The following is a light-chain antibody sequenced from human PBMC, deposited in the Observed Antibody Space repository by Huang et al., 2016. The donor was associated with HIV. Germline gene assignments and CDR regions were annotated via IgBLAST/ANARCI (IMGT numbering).Light chain of an antibody. J-gene: IGKJ4*01. CDR1: QSVINNY. Sequence: EIVLTQSPGTLSLSPGERATLSCRASQSVINNYLAWYQQQPGQAPRLLIYGASNRASGIPDRFSGSGSGTDFTLTISRLEPEDFAVYHCQHYGGFLGAFGGGTKMEIK. V-gene: IGKV3-20*01. CDR2: GAS. CDR3: QHYGGFLGA.